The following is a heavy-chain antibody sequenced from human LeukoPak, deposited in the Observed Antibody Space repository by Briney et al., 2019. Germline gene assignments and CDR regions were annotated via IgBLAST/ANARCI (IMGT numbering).Heavy chain of an antibody. V-gene: IGHV4-59*11. CDR1: GGSNNNHY. CDR2: IYYSGST. CDR3: ARHRASYFDL. J-gene: IGHJ4*02. Sequence: SETLTLTCNVSGGSNNNHYWSWIRQPPGRGLEWIGYIYYSGSTNYNPSLKSRVTISVDTSQNQVSLKVNSVTAADTAVYYCARHRASYFDLWGQGTLVSVSS.